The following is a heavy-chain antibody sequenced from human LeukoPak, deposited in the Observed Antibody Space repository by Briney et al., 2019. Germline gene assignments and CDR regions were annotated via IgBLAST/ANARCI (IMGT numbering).Heavy chain of an antibody. D-gene: IGHD3-10*01. V-gene: IGHV3-23*01. CDR1: GFTFSSYA. J-gene: IGHJ6*02. Sequence: PGGSLRLSCAASGFTFSSYAMNWVRQAPGKGLEWVSATSGSGDSTYYADSVKGRFTISRDNSKNTLYLQMNSLRAEDTAVYYCARDERFGEFYYYYGMDVWGQGTTVTVSS. CDR3: ARDERFGEFYYYYGMDV. CDR2: TSGSGDST.